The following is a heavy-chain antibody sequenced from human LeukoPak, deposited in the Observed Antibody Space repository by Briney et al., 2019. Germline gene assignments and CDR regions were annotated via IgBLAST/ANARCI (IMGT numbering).Heavy chain of an antibody. CDR3: ARAGSSSEIYYYYMDV. CDR2: ISSSSSYI. Sequence: PGGSLRLSCAASGFTFSSYWMHWVRQAPGKGLVWVSSISSSSSYIYYADSVKGRFTISRDNAKNSLYLQMNSLRAEDTAVYYCARAGSSSEIYYYYMDVWGKGTTVTVSS. D-gene: IGHD6-6*01. CDR1: GFTFSSYW. V-gene: IGHV3-21*01. J-gene: IGHJ6*03.